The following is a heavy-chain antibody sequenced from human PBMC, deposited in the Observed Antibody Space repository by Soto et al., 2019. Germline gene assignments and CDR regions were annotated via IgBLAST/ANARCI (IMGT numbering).Heavy chain of an antibody. CDR1: GFTFSSYS. CDR2: ISSSSSYI. V-gene: IGHV3-21*01. CDR3: ARDQPGYSYGYGLGY. Sequence: EVQLVESGGGLVQPGGSLRLSCAASGFTFSSYSMNWVRQAPGKGLEWVSSISSSSSYIYYADSVKGRFTISRDNAKNSLYLQMNSLRAADTAVYYCARDQPGYSYGYGLGYWGQGNLVTVSS. J-gene: IGHJ4*02. D-gene: IGHD5-18*01.